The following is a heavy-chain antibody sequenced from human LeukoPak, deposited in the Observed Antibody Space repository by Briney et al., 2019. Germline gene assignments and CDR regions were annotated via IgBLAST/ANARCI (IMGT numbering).Heavy chain of an antibody. CDR1: GGSISSYY. D-gene: IGHD6-19*01. J-gene: IGHJ3*02. CDR2: IYYSGST. V-gene: IGHV4-59*01. Sequence: SSETLSLTCTVSGGSISSYYWSWIRQPPGKGLEWIGYIYYSGSTNYNPSLKSRVTISVDTSKNQFSLKLSSVTAADTAVYYCARGGSGYSSGRSDAFDIWGQGTMVTVSS. CDR3: ARGGSGYSSGRSDAFDI.